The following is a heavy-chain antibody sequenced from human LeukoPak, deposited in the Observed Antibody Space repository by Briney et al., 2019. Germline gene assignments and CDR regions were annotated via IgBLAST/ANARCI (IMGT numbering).Heavy chain of an antibody. CDR2: INHSGST. D-gene: IGHD2-21*02. CDR3: VRDRCGGDCYPNWFDP. CDR1: GGSFSGYH. Sequence: SETLSLTCAVYGGSFSGYHWTWIRQSPGKGLEWIGNINHSGSTNYNPPLKSRVTISVDTSKNQFSLKLTSVTAADTAVYYCVRDRCGGDCYPNWFDPWGQGTLVTVSS. J-gene: IGHJ5*02. V-gene: IGHV4-34*01.